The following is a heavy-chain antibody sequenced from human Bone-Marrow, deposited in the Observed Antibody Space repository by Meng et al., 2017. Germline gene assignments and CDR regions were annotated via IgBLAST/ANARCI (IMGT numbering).Heavy chain of an antibody. CDR1: GGTFRSYD. Sequence: QAQLVQAGDEGRKHGSSGKVADKGSGGTFRSYDSSWVRQAPGQGLEWMGGIIPIFGTANYAQKFQGRVTITADESTSTAYMELSSLRSEDTAVYYCAREGIAAASLQDWGQGTLVTVSS. V-gene: IGHV1-69*01. J-gene: IGHJ1*01. CDR3: AREGIAAASLQD. CDR2: IIPIFGTA. D-gene: IGHD6-13*01.